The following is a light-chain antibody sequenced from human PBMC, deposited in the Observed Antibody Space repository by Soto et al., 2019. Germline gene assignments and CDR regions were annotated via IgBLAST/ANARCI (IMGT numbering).Light chain of an antibody. V-gene: IGLV7-46*01. J-gene: IGLJ2*01. CDR2: DTS. CDR1: TGAVTSGHY. CDR3: LLFYSGARV. Sequence: QAVVTQEPSLTVSPGGTVTLTCGSSTGAVTSGHYPYWFQQRPGQAPRTLIFDTSNKHSWTPARFSGSLLGGKAALTLSGAQPEDEAQYYCLLFYSGARVFGGGTKVTVL.